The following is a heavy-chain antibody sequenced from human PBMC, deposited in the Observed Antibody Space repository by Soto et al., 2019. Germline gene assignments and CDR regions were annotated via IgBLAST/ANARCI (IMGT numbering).Heavy chain of an antibody. V-gene: IGHV1-69*12. D-gene: IGHD4-4*01. CDR1: GGTFSSYA. CDR3: ARPTVTTAYYGMDV. CDR2: IIPIFGTA. Sequence: QVQLVQSGAEVKKPGSSVKVSCKVSGGTFSSYAISWVRQAPGQGLEWMGGIIPIFGTANYAQKFQGRVTITADESTSTAYMELSSLRSEDTAVYYCARPTVTTAYYGMDVWGQGTTVTVSS. J-gene: IGHJ6*02.